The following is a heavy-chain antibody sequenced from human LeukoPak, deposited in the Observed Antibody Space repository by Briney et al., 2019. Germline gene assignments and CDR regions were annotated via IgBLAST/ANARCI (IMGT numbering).Heavy chain of an antibody. CDR1: GGSISSSSYY. CDR3: AREGGYDQIDY. Sequence: SETLSLTCTVSGGSISSSSYYGGWIRQPPGTGLEWIGSIYYSGSTYYNPSLKSRVTISVDTSKNQFSLKLSSVTAADTAVYYCAREGGYDQIDYWGQGTLVTVSS. V-gene: IGHV4-39*07. D-gene: IGHD5-12*01. J-gene: IGHJ4*02. CDR2: IYYSGST.